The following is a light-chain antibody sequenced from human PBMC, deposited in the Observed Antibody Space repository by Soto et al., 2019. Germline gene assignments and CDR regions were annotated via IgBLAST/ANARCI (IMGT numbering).Light chain of an antibody. CDR3: QQYGDSRWT. CDR1: QSVSSNS. V-gene: IGKV3-20*01. CDR2: GAF. Sequence: EVVLTQSPGTLSLSPGERATLFCRASQSVSSNSLAWYQQKPGQAPRLVIHGAFRRATGIPDRFSGSGSGTDFTLTISSLEPEDFAVYYCQQYGDSRWTFGQGTKVDIK. J-gene: IGKJ1*01.